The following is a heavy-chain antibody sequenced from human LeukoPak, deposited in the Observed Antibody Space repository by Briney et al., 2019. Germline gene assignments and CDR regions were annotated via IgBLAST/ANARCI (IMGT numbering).Heavy chain of an antibody. D-gene: IGHD3-10*01. Sequence: NSGGSLRLSCAASGFTFSDYYMSWIRRAPGKGLEWVSYISSSGSTIYYADSVKGRFTISRDNAKNSLYLQMNSLRAEDTAVYYCARGLLWFGELYPDYWGQGTLVTASS. CDR2: ISSSGSTI. CDR1: GFTFSDYY. V-gene: IGHV3-11*01. CDR3: ARGLLWFGELYPDY. J-gene: IGHJ4*02.